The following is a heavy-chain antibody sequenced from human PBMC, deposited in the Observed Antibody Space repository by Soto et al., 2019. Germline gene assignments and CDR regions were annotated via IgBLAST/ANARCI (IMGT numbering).Heavy chain of an antibody. J-gene: IGHJ4*02. CDR2: IWYDGSSE. D-gene: IGHD1-26*01. CDR3: ARGSRVGATHFDY. CDR1: GFTFSSNG. Sequence: GGSLRLSCAASGFTFSSNGMHWVRQAPGKGLEWVALIWYDGSSEYYADSVKGRFTISRDNSKNTLYLQMSSLRADDTAVYYCARGSRVGATHFDYWGQGTLVTVSS. V-gene: IGHV3-33*01.